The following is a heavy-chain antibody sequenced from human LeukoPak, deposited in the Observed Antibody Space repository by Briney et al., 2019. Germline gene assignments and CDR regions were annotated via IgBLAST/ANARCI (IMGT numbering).Heavy chain of an antibody. J-gene: IGHJ6*03. Sequence: SETLSLTCTVSGGSISSYYWSWVRQPAGKGLEWIGRIYTSGGTNYNPSLKSRVTMSVDTSKNRFSLKLSSVTAADTAVYYCARSPGAPYFYYYMDVWGKGTTVTVSS. CDR3: ARSPGAPYFYYYMDV. CDR2: IYTSGGT. V-gene: IGHV4-4*07. D-gene: IGHD2-2*01. CDR1: GGSISSYY.